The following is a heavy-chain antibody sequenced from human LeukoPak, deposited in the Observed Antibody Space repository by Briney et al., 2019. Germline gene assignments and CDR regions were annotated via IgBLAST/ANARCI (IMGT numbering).Heavy chain of an antibody. CDR3: AREVRGQVYFDY. J-gene: IGHJ4*02. Sequence: PGRSLRLSCAASGFTFSSYAMHWVRQAPGKGLEWVAVISYDGSNKYYADSVKGRSTISRDNSKNTLYLQMNSLRAEDTAVYYCAREVRGQVYFDYWGQGTLVTVSS. CDR2: ISYDGSNK. V-gene: IGHV3-30-3*01. CDR1: GFTFSSYA. D-gene: IGHD3-10*01.